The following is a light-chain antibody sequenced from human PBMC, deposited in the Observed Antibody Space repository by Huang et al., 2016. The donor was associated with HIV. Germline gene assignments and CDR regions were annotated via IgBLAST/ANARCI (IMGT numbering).Light chain of an antibody. CDR2: GAS. CDR3: QQYKNWPPWA. V-gene: IGKV3-15*01. Sequence: EIVMTQSPATLSVSPGETASLSCRASQSVTTNLAWYQQKPCQPPRPLFYGASTSANDVPDRFSGSGSGTDFTLTISSLQSEDSATYYCQQYKNWPPWAFGQGTKVEI. CDR1: QSVTTN. J-gene: IGKJ1*01.